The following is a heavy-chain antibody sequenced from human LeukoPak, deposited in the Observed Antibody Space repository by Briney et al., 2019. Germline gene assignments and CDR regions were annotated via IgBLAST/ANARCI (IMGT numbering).Heavy chain of an antibody. V-gene: IGHV3-43*01. CDR3: VKASVSGRGYFDH. Sequence: GGPLRLSCAASGFIFGDYTMHWVRQAPGKGLEWVSLVSWNGANTYYADSVKGRFTISRDNSKNSLSLQMNSLRNEDSALYYCVKASVSGRGYFDHWGQGTLVTVSS. CDR2: VSWNGANT. D-gene: IGHD6-19*01. J-gene: IGHJ4*02. CDR1: GFIFGDYT.